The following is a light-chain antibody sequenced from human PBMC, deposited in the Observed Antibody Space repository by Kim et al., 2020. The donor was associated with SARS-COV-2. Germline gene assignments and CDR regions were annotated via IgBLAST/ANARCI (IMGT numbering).Light chain of an antibody. CDR2: GAS. CDR3: QQYASSPWT. Sequence: EILLTQSPGTLSLSPGDRATLSCRASQTVSSSYLAWFQQKPGQPPRILLYGASSRASDIPDRFSGSGSGTDFTHSISRLEPEDFAVYYCQQYASSPWTFGQGTKVDIK. V-gene: IGKV3-20*01. CDR1: QTVSSSY. J-gene: IGKJ1*01.